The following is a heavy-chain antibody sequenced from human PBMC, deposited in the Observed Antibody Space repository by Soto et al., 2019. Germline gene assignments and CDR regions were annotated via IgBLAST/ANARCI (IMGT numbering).Heavy chain of an antibody. V-gene: IGHV4-34*01. CDR2: INHSGST. Sequence: SETLSLTCAVYGGSFSGYYWSWIRQPPGKGLEWIGEINHSGSTNYNPSLKSRVTISVDTSKNQLSLKLSSVTAADTAVYYCARWGTYYDFWSGSNYGMDVWGQGTTVTVSS. CDR1: GGSFSGYY. D-gene: IGHD3-3*01. J-gene: IGHJ6*02. CDR3: ARWGTYYDFWSGSNYGMDV.